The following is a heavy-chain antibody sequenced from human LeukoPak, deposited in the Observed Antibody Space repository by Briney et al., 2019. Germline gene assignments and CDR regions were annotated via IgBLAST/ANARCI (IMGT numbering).Heavy chain of an antibody. Sequence: TSETLSLTCAVYGGSFSGYYWSWIRQPPGTGLEWIGEINHSGSTNYNPSLKSRVTISVDTSKNQFSLKLSSVTAADTAVYYCATPRGGDGYNTFDYWGQGTLVTVSS. D-gene: IGHD3-16*01. V-gene: IGHV4-34*01. CDR2: INHSGST. CDR1: GGSFSGYY. J-gene: IGHJ4*02. CDR3: ATPRGGDGYNTFDY.